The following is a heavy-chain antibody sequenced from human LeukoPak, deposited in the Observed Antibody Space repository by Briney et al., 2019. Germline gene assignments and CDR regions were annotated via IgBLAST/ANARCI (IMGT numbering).Heavy chain of an antibody. D-gene: IGHD4-23*01. Sequence: GGSLRLSCVASGFTFSSYSMNWVRQAPGKGLEWVSYISSSSSTIYYADSVKGRFTISRDNAKNSLYLQMSSLRAEDTALYYCAIATVVSPIDYWGQGTLVTVSS. CDR2: ISSSSSTI. J-gene: IGHJ4*02. CDR1: GFTFSSYS. V-gene: IGHV3-48*01. CDR3: AIATVVSPIDY.